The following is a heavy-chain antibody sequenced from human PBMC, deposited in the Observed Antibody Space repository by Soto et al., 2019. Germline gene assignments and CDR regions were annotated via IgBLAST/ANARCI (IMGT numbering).Heavy chain of an antibody. Sequence: PGGSLRLSCAASGLTFNDYYMSWIRQAPGRGLEWVSYITSSSRYTNYADSVKGRFTMSRDNAKNSLYLQMNSLRAEDTAVYYCARGRWGIAARPRNAGMDVWGQGTTVTVSS. CDR1: GLTFNDYY. J-gene: IGHJ6*02. CDR3: ARGRWGIAARPRNAGMDV. D-gene: IGHD6-6*01. CDR2: ITSSSRYT. V-gene: IGHV3-11*06.